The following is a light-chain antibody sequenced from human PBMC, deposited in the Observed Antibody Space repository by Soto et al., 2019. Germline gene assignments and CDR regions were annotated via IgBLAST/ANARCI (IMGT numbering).Light chain of an antibody. CDR2: DNN. Sequence: QSVLTQPPSVSAAPGQKVTISCTGRTSNIGDNYVSWYQQVPGTAPKLLIYDNNKRPSGIPDRFSGSKSGTSATLGITGLQTGDEADYYCGTWDDSLSGGVFGGGTKVTVL. J-gene: IGLJ2*01. CDR1: TSNIGDNY. CDR3: GTWDDSLSGGV. V-gene: IGLV1-51*01.